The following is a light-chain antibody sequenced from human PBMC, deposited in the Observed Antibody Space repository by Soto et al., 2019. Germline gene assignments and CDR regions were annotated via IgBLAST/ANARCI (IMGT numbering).Light chain of an antibody. CDR3: QHYDSYSPTWT. J-gene: IGKJ1*01. Sequence: DIQMTQSPSTLSASVGDRVSITCRASQSIGDWLAWYQLKPGKAPKLLIYKASNLQSGVPSRFSGSGSGTDFTLTISSLQPDDFATYYCQHYDSYSPTWTFGQGTKVDIK. CDR1: QSIGDW. V-gene: IGKV1-5*03. CDR2: KAS.